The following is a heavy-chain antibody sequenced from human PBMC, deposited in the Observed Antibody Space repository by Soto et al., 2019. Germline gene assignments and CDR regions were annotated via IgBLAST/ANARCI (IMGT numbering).Heavy chain of an antibody. Sequence: PSETLSLTCTVSGDSISSSSYYWGWIRQPPGKGLEWIGDIYYSGTTHYNPSLKSRVTISIDTSKNQFSLHLRSVTAADTAVYYCTTLKGAFFTKCFYWLDPPCPGALHAASS. J-gene: IGHJ5*02. CDR1: GDSISSSSYY. D-gene: IGHD3-16*01. V-gene: IGHV4-39*01. CDR3: TTLKGAFFTKCFYWLDP. CDR2: IYYSGTT.